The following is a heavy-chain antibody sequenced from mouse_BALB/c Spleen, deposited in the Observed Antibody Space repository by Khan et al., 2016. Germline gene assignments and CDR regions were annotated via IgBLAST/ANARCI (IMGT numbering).Heavy chain of an antibody. CDR2: ISDGGSYT. CDR3: TRGGYDGYFDY. J-gene: IGHJ2*01. V-gene: IGHV5-4*02. D-gene: IGHD2-14*01. Sequence: EVELVESGGGLVKPGGSLKLSCAASGFTFSDYYMYWVRQTPEKRLEWVATISDGGSYTSYPDSVKGRFIIFRDNANNNLYLQMSSLNAEDTAIYYCTRGGYDGYFDYWGQGTIITVSS. CDR1: GFTFSDYY.